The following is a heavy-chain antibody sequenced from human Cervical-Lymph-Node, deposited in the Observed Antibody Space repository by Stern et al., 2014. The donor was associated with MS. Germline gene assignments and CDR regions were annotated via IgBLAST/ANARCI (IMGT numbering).Heavy chain of an antibody. J-gene: IGHJ4*02. CDR3: ASGGESSKYSLDY. V-gene: IGHV3-33*01. Sequence: VQLVQSGGGVVQPGRSLRLSCVASGFTFSSHGMHWVRQAPGKGLEWVAVIWSDGIPPSYVDSVKGRFPISRDNSQNTLYLQMNSLRAEDTAVYYCASGGESSKYSLDYGGQGSLVTVS. CDR2: IWSDGIPP. CDR1: GFTFSSHG. D-gene: IGHD3-16*02.